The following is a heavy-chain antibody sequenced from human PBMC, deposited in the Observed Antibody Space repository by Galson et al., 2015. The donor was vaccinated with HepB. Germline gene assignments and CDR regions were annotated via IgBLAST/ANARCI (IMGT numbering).Heavy chain of an antibody. D-gene: IGHD3-10*01. Sequence: SVKVSCKASGYTFTSYGISWVRQAPGQGLEWMGWISAYNGNTNYAQKLQGRVTMTTDTSTSTAYMELRSLRSDDTAVYYCARDLARRGWFGAKYYYYGMDVWGQGTTVAVSS. CDR2: ISAYNGNT. CDR1: GYTFTSYG. J-gene: IGHJ6*02. V-gene: IGHV1-18*04. CDR3: ARDLARRGWFGAKYYYYGMDV.